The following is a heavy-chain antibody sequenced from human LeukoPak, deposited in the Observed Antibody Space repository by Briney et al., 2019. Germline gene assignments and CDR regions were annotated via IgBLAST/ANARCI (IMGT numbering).Heavy chain of an antibody. D-gene: IGHD3-9*01. CDR2: ISGSGGST. J-gene: IGHJ4*02. V-gene: IGHV3-23*01. CDR1: GFTFSSYA. Sequence: PGRSLRLSCAASGFTFSSYAMSWVRQAPGKGLEWVSAISGSGGSTYYADSVKGRFTISRDNSKNTLYLQMNSLRAEDTAVYYCAKFSSSYDILTGYYRDDDYWGQGTLVTVSS. CDR3: AKFSSSYDILTGYYRDDDY.